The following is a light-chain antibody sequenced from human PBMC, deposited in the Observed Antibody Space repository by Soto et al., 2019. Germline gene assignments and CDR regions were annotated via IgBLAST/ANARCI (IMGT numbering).Light chain of an antibody. V-gene: IGLV2-8*01. CDR2: GVT. Sequence: QSALTQPPSASGSPGQSVTISCTGTSSDVGAYTYVSWYQQHPGKAPKLMIYGVTDRPSGVPDRFSGSQSGNTASLTVSGPPTEDEGYYYCSSYAGSNNYVFGTGTKVTVL. CDR1: SSDVGAYTY. J-gene: IGLJ1*01. CDR3: SSYAGSNNYV.